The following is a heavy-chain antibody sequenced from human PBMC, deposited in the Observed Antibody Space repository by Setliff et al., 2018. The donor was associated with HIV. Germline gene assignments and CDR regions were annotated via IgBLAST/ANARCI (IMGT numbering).Heavy chain of an antibody. V-gene: IGHV4-4*07. J-gene: IGHJ4*02. CDR3: ARDPPGYGDSKDY. CDR1: GGSINTYY. Sequence: SETLSLTCTVSGGSINTYYWSWIRQPAGKGLEWIGRFYTSGSTNYNPSLKSRVTMSVDTSKNQFSLKLSSVTAADTAVYYCARDPPGYGDSKDYWGQGKLVTVSS. D-gene: IGHD4-17*01. CDR2: FYTSGST.